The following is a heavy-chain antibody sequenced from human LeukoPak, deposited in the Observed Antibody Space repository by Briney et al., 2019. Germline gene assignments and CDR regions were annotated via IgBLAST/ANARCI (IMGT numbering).Heavy chain of an antibody. CDR1: GFTFSSYA. J-gene: IGHJ3*02. V-gene: IGHV3-49*04. CDR3: SRDDRSGDAFDI. D-gene: IGHD3-16*01. CDR2: IRSKAYGGTT. Sequence: GRSLRLSCAASGFTFSSYAMSWVRQAPGKGLEWVGFIRSKAYGGTTEYAASVKGRFTISRDDSRTIAYLQMNSLKTEDTAVYYCSRDDRSGDAFDIWGQGTMVTVSS.